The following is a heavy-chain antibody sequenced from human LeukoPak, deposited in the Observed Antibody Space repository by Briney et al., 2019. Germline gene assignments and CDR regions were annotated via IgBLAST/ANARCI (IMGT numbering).Heavy chain of an antibody. CDR1: GGSISSGDYY. CDR3: ARDLDHGGNSIWYFDL. D-gene: IGHD4-23*01. CDR2: IYYRGTT. J-gene: IGHJ2*01. V-gene: IGHV4-61*08. Sequence: SETLSLTCTVSGGSISSGDYYWSWIRQPPGKGLEWIGYIYYRGTTNYNPSLKSRVTISVDTSKNRFSLNLRSVSAADTAVYYCARDLDHGGNSIWYFDLWGRGTLVTVSS.